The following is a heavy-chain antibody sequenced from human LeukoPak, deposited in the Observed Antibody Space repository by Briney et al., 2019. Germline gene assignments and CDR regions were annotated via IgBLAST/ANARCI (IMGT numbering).Heavy chain of an antibody. J-gene: IGHJ3*02. Sequence: SETLSLTCNVSGGSISSGSNYWGWIRQPPGKTLEWIGSIYSSGSTYYDPSLKSRVIILIDTSKNHFSLTLSSVTAADTAVYYCARSDGYGLVGIRGQGTMVTVSS. V-gene: IGHV4-39*07. D-gene: IGHD3-10*01. CDR2: IYSSGST. CDR1: GGSISSGSNY. CDR3: ARSDGYGLVGI.